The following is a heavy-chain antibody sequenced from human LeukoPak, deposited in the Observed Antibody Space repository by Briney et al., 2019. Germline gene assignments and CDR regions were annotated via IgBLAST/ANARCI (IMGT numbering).Heavy chain of an antibody. CDR3: ARKAARYFDY. CDR2: INHSGST. J-gene: IGHJ4*02. D-gene: IGHD6-6*01. CDR1: GGSFSGYY. Sequence: PSETLSLTCAVYGGSFSGYYWSWIRQPPGEGLEWIGEINHSGSTNYNPSLKSRVTISVDTSKNQFSLKLSSVTAADTAVYYCARKAARYFDYWGQGTLVTVSS. V-gene: IGHV4-34*01.